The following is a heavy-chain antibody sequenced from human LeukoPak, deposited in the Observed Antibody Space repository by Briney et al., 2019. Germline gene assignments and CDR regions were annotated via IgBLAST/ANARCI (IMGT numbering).Heavy chain of an antibody. D-gene: IGHD6-6*01. J-gene: IGHJ4*02. V-gene: IGHV3-21*01. CDR1: ELTFRSYS. Sequence: PGGLRRFSCEASELTFRSYSMNWLRQAPGKGQEWVSSISSSSSYIYYADSVKGRFTISRDNAKNSLYLQMNSLRAEDTAVYYCARDSSSGFDYWGRVTMVTVPS. CDR2: ISSSSSYI. CDR3: ARDSSSGFDY.